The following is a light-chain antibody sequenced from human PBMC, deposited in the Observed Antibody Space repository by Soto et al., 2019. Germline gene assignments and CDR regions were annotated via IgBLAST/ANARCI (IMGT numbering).Light chain of an antibody. CDR1: QSVLTY. CDR3: QQYNYWPRT. CDR2: AAS. V-gene: IGKV3-15*01. Sequence: EIVLTQSPATLSLSPGETATLSCRASQSVLTYLGWYQQKPGQAPRLLIFAASTRATGIPARFSGSGSGTEFTLTISSLQSEDFAVYYCQQYNYWPRTFGQGTKVDIK. J-gene: IGKJ1*01.